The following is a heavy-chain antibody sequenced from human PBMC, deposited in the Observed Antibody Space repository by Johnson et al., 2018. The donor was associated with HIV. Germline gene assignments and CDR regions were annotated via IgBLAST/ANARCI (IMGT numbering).Heavy chain of an antibody. Sequence: VQLVESGGGVVQPGGSLRLSCAASGFTFSNFAMNWVRQAPGKGLEWVGRTKNKANSYTPDYAASVKGRFTISRDDSKNSLYLQMNSLKTEDTAVYYCALSYSLDAFDIWGQGTMVTVSS. CDR3: ALSYSLDAFDI. CDR2: TKNKANSYTP. CDR1: GFTFSNFA. J-gene: IGHJ3*02. D-gene: IGHD2-21*01. V-gene: IGHV3-72*01.